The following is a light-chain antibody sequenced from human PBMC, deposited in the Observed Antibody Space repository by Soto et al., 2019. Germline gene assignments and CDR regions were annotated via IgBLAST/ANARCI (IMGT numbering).Light chain of an antibody. J-gene: IGKJ5*01. V-gene: IGKV3-20*01. CDR2: AAS. Sequence: EIVLTQSPGTLSLSPGERATLSCRASQSVRSNYLAWYQQKPGQAPRLLIYAASSRATGIPDRFSGSGSETDFTLTISRLEPEDFAVYYCQQYGSSPPIPFGQGPRLEIK. CDR1: QSVRSNY. CDR3: QQYGSSPPIP.